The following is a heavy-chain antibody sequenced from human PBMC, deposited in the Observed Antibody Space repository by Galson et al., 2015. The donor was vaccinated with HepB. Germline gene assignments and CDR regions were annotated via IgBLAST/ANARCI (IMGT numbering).Heavy chain of an antibody. CDR3: AKEYNYGYGDY. Sequence: TLSLTCAVSGDSISSNSYYWGWVRQPPGKGLEWIATISYSGNTYYNPSLKSRVTISADTSRNLSSLKLNSVTAADTAVYFCAKEYNYGYGDYWGQGTLVTVSS. CDR1: GDSISSNSYY. J-gene: IGHJ4*02. CDR2: ISYSGNT. V-gene: IGHV4-39*01. D-gene: IGHD5-18*01.